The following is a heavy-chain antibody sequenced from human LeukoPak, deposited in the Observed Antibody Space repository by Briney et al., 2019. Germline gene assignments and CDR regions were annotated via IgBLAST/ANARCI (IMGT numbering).Heavy chain of an antibody. V-gene: IGHV3-74*01. J-gene: IGHJ4*02. CDR2: INRDASII. CDR1: GFTLSSYG. D-gene: IGHD3-10*01. Sequence: GGSLRLSCAASGFTLSSYGVHWVRQGPGKGLVWVSRINRDASIITYADSVKDRFTISRDNATNTAYLQMNSLRAEDTAIYYCARNLFGGLDFWGQGTLVTVSS. CDR3: ARNLFGGLDF.